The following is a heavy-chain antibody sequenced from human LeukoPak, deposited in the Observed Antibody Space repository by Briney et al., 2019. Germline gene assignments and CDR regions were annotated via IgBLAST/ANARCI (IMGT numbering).Heavy chain of an antibody. J-gene: IGHJ3*02. CDR1: GGSISNYY. CDR3: ARRIAMVRGVIHDAFDI. V-gene: IGHV4-59*08. D-gene: IGHD3-10*01. CDR2: IYYSGST. Sequence: KSSETLSLTCTVSGGSISNYYWNWIRQPPGKGLEWIGYIYYSGSTNYNPSLKSRVTISVDTYKKQSSLKLSSVTAADTAVYYCARRIAMVRGVIHDAFDIWGQGTMVTVSS.